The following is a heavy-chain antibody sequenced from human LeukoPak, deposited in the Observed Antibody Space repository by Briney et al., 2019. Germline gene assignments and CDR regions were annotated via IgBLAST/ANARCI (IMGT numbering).Heavy chain of an antibody. Sequence: GWSLRLSCPPSRFTFISYAMSWVRPPAGRGLEWVSAISGSDSSTHYADSVKGRCPISRDNCKNTLYLHMNSLSAEDTAVYCCARSVAGHEGPFDYWGQGTLVTVSS. CDR1: RFTFISYA. J-gene: IGHJ4*02. CDR3: ARSVAGHEGPFDY. CDR2: ISGSDSST. D-gene: IGHD6-19*01. V-gene: IGHV3-23*01.